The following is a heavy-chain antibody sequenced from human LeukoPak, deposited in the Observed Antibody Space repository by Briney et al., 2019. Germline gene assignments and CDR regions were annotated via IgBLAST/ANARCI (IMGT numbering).Heavy chain of an antibody. D-gene: IGHD5-12*01. Sequence: GGSLRLSCVVSGLTISRDWMSWVRQAPGKGPEWVANIKPDASETNYVDSVKGRFTISRDNAKNSLYLQMNSLRGDDTAVYYCARIGYDFGDYFDYWGQGTLVTVS. CDR3: ARIGYDFGDYFDY. V-gene: IGHV3-7*04. CDR2: IKPDASET. J-gene: IGHJ4*02. CDR1: GLTISRDW.